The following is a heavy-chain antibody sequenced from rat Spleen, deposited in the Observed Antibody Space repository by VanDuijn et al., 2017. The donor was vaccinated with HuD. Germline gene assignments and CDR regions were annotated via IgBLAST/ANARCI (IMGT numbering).Heavy chain of an antibody. CDR3: ARKGSDDGSYYYDFDY. V-gene: IGHV5-7*01. CDR2: LSYDGGST. J-gene: IGHJ2*01. D-gene: IGHD1-12*02. CDR1: GFTFSDYN. Sequence: EVQLVESGGGLVQPGRSLKLSCAASGFTFSDYNMAWVRQAPKKGLEWVATLSYDGGSTHYRDSVKGRFTISRDNAKSTLYLQMDSLRSEDTATYYCARKGSDDGSYYYDFDYWGQGVMVTVSS.